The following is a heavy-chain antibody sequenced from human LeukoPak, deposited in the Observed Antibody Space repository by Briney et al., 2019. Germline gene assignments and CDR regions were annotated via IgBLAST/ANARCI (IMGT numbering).Heavy chain of an antibody. D-gene: IGHD6-13*01. Sequence: PGGSLRLSCAASGFTFSSYSMSWVRQAPGKGLEWLLYISDDSSTIYYADSVKGRFTISRDNAKNSLYLQMNSLRAEDTAVYYCAKLPTLRIAAAGTPFDYWGQGTLVTVSS. CDR2: ISDDSSTI. CDR3: AKLPTLRIAAAGTPFDY. CDR1: GFTFSSYS. V-gene: IGHV3-48*04. J-gene: IGHJ4*02.